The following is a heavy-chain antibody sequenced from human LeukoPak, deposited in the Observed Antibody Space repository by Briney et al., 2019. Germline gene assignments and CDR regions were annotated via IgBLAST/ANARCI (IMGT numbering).Heavy chain of an antibody. CDR3: ARDSELLWLGDLQLNWFDP. CDR2: IYHSGST. V-gene: IGHV4-4*02. D-gene: IGHD3-10*01. J-gene: IGHJ5*02. CDR1: GGSISSSNW. Sequence: SETLSLTCTVSGGSISSSNWWSWVRQPPGKGLEWIGEIYHSGSTNYNPSLKSRVTISVDKSKNQFSLKLSSVTAADTAVYYCARDSELLWLGDLQLNWFDPWGQGTLVTVSS.